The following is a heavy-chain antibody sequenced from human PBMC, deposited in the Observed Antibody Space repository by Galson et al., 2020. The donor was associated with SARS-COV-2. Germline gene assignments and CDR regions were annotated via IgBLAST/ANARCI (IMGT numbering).Heavy chain of an antibody. V-gene: IGHV4-59*13. D-gene: IGHD3-22*01. CDR3: ARIYYDSSGYYGYFDY. J-gene: IGHJ4*02. CDR2: IYYSGST. CDR1: GGSISSYY. Sequence: SETLSLTCTVPGGSISSYYWSWIRQPPGKGLEWIGYIYYSGSTNYNPSLKSRVTISVDTSKNQFSLKLSSVTAADTAVYYCARIYYDSSGYYGYFDYWGQGTLVTVSS.